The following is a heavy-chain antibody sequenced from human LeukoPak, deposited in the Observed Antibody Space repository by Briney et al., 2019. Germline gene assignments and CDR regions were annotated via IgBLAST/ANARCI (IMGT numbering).Heavy chain of an antibody. CDR3: ARAGYCSGGSCKPNYYYYYGMDV. V-gene: IGHV1-8*01. J-gene: IGHJ6*02. CDR2: MNPNSGNT. Sequence: GASVKVSCKASGYTFTSYDINWVRQATGQGLEWMGWMNPNSGNTGYAQKFQGRVTMTRNTSISTAYMELSSLRSEDTAVYYCARAGYCSGGSCKPNYYYYYGMDVWSQGTTVTVSS. CDR1: GYTFTSYD. D-gene: IGHD2-15*01.